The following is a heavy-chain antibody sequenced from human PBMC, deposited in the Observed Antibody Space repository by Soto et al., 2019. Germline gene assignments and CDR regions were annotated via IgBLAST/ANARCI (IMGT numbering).Heavy chain of an antibody. V-gene: IGHV6-1*01. CDR2: TYYRSKWYN. J-gene: IGHJ2*01. CDR3: ARDGSGFHWYFDL. CDR1: GDSVSSKSAT. D-gene: IGHD5-12*01. Sequence: QAQLQQSGPGLVKPSQTLSLTCAISGDSVSSKSATWSWIRQSPSRGLEWLGRTYYRSKWYNDYAGSVKGRIVINPDTSKNQFSLQLNSVTPEDTAVYYCARDGSGFHWYFDLWGRGTPVTVSS.